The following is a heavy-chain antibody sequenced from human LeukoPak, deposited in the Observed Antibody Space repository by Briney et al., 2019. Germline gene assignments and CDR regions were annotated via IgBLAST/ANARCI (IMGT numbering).Heavy chain of an antibody. CDR2: MNPNTGDT. CDR3: ASKGAGHCYDASCMGSFDL. CDR1: GYPFIDYY. J-gene: IGHJ3*01. V-gene: IGHV1-2*02. D-gene: IGHD2-15*01. Sequence: GASVKVSCKASGYPFIDYYLHWVRQAPGQGLEWMGCMNPNTGDTNSAQNFQGRVIMTRDTSITTAYMELSRLKSDDTALYYRASKGAGHCYDASCMGSFDLWGQGTTVAVSS.